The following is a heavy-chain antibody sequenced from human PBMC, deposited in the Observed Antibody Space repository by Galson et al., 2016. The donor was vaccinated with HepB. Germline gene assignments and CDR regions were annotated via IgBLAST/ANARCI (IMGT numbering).Heavy chain of an antibody. CDR1: GYTLTAYY. CDR2: INPNTGGT. CDR3: ARDLGDYVIDAFDI. Sequence: SVKVSCKASGYTLTAYYMHWVRQAPGQGLEWMGWINPNTGGTHYAQKFQGRVTMTRDTSVTTAYMELSRLTSDDTAVYYCARDLGDYVIDAFDIWGQGTMVTVSS. J-gene: IGHJ3*02. D-gene: IGHD4-17*01. V-gene: IGHV1-2*02.